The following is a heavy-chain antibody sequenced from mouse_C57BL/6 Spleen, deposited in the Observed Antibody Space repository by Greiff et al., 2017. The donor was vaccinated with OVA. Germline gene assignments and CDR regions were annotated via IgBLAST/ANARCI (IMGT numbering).Heavy chain of an antibody. CDR1: GYTFTSYW. J-gene: IGHJ4*01. V-gene: IGHV1-50*01. D-gene: IGHD1-1*01. CDR2: IDPSDSYT. CDR3: ARRGFYYGSSPRAMDY. Sequence: VQLQQPGAELVKPGASVKLSCKASGYTFTSYWMQWVKQRPGQGLAWIGEIDPSDSYTNYNQKFKGKATLTVDTSSSTAYMQLSSLTSEDSAVYYCARRGFYYGSSPRAMDYWGQGTSVTVSS.